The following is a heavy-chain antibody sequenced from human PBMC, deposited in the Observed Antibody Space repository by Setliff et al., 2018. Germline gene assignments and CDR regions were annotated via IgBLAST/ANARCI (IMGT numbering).Heavy chain of an antibody. D-gene: IGHD6-19*01. CDR3: ARHRSGWYGYYYYGMDV. V-gene: IGHV4-39*01. J-gene: IGHJ6*02. Sequence: SSETLSLTCTVSGGSISSSSYYWGWIRQPPGKGLEWIGSIYYSGSTYYNPSLKSRVTISVDTSKNQFSLKLSSVTAADTAVYYCARHRSGWYGYYYYGMDVWGQGTTVTVS. CDR2: IYYSGST. CDR1: GGSISSSSYY.